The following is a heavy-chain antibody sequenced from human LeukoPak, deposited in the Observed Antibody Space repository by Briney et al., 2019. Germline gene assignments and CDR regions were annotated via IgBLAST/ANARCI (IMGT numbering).Heavy chain of an antibody. CDR3: AKAASGNWNDVSDY. CDR2: ISGRGVST. J-gene: IGHJ4*02. Sequence: GGSLRLSCAASGFTFSTYAMSWVRQAPGKGLEWVSAISGRGVSTSYADSVRGRFTISRDNSKNTLYLQMNSLRAEDTAVYYCAKAASGNWNDVSDYWGQGTLVTVSS. V-gene: IGHV3-23*01. CDR1: GFTFSTYA. D-gene: IGHD1-20*01.